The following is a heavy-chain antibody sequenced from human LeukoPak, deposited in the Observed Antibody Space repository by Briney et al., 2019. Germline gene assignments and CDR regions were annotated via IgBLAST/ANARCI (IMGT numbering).Heavy chain of an antibody. CDR3: ATSLTTVTHYYYYMGV. V-gene: IGHV4-34*01. D-gene: IGHD4-11*01. CDR2: INHSGNT. CDR1: GGSFSGYY. J-gene: IGHJ6*03. Sequence: SETLSLTCAVSGGSFSGYYWSWIRQSPGKGLEWIGEINHSGNTNYNPSLKSRVTISVDTSKNQFSLKLSSVTAADTAVYYCATSLTTVTHYYYYMGVWGKGTTVTISS.